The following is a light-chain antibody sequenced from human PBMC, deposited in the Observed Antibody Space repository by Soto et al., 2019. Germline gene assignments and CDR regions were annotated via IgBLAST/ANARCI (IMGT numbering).Light chain of an antibody. V-gene: IGLV2-14*01. Sequence: QSVLTQPASVSGPPGQSITISCTGTSSDVGAYNYVSWYQHHPGKAPRLVIYDVTNRPSGISDRFSGSKSGNTASLTISGLLAEAEADYYCASYTTISTYVFGTGTKV. CDR2: DVT. CDR3: ASYTTISTYV. J-gene: IGLJ1*01. CDR1: SSDVGAYNY.